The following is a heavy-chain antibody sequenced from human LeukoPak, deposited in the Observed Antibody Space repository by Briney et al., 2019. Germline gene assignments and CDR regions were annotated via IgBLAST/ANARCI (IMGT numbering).Heavy chain of an antibody. Sequence: GASVKVSCKASGDSFGTCGITWVRQALGQGLEWMGGFNPIFGSAQYAQKFQGRVTITMDVSARTVYMELSSLRSEDTTIYYCARDFGSGVFDPWGQGTLVTVSS. CDR2: FNPIFGSA. V-gene: IGHV1-69*05. CDR1: GDSFGTCG. CDR3: ARDFGSGVFDP. J-gene: IGHJ5*02. D-gene: IGHD3-10*01.